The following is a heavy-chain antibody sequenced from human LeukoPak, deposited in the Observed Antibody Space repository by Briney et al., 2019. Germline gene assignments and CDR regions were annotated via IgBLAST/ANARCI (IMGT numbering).Heavy chain of an antibody. CDR3: ARHTRAAVTRDWFDP. D-gene: IGHD4-17*01. CDR1: GGSISSSSYY. Sequence: PSETLSLTCTVSGGSISSSSYYWDWIRQPPGKGLEWIGSIYYSGSTYYNPSLKSRVTISVDTSKNQFSLKLSSVTAADTAVYYCARHTRAAVTRDWFDPWGQGTLVTVSS. CDR2: IYYSGST. V-gene: IGHV4-39*01. J-gene: IGHJ5*02.